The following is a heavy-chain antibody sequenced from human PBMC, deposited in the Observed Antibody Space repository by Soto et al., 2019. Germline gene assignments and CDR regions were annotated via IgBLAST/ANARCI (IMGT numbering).Heavy chain of an antibody. V-gene: IGHV3-15*01. CDR1: GFTFTKAW. CDR2: IQSTGDGGTT. CDR3: TTDRDVEVVPSPTGFDP. Sequence: PGGSLRLSCAASGFTFTKAWMSWVRQAAGKGLEWVGRIQSTGDGGTTDYAAPVKGRFTISRDDSKNTLYLQMNSLKTEDTAIYYCTTDRDVEVVPSPTGFDPWGQGTPVTVSS. D-gene: IGHD2-2*01. J-gene: IGHJ5*02.